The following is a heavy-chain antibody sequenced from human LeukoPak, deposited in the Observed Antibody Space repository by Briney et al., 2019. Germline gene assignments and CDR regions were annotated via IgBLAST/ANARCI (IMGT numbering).Heavy chain of an antibody. J-gene: IGHJ4*02. Sequence: SETLSLTCTVSGGSISSSTYYWGWVRQPPGKGLEWIGTIYYSGDTYYNPSLKSRVTISDDTPKNQFSLKLNSLTAADSALYYCVRLDYGDYGSFDSWGQGTLVTVSS. D-gene: IGHD4-17*01. V-gene: IGHV4-39*01. CDR2: IYYSGDT. CDR1: GGSISSSTYY. CDR3: VRLDYGDYGSFDS.